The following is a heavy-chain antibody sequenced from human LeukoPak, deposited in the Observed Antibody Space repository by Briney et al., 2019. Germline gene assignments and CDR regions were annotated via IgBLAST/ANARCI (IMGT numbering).Heavy chain of an antibody. V-gene: IGHV3-48*03. Sequence: GGSLRLSCAASGFTFSTYEMNWVRQAPGKGLEWVSYISTSGGTIYYADSVKGRFTISRDNAKNPLYLQMNSLRTEDTAIYYCARKSSGWYGYFDLWGRGTLVPVSS. CDR2: ISTSGGTI. CDR3: ARKSSGWYGYFDL. D-gene: IGHD6-19*01. J-gene: IGHJ2*01. CDR1: GFTFSTYE.